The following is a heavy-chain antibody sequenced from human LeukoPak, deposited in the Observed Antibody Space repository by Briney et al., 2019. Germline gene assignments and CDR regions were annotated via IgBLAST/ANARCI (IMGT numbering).Heavy chain of an antibody. Sequence: GRSLRLSCAASGFTFSNYAMTWVRQAPGKGLEWVLGISGGGDKFIISRDNSKSTLFLQINSLRAEDTAVYYCAKGGGTFSYYFDYWGQGALVTVSS. CDR2: ISGGGD. D-gene: IGHD1-26*01. CDR1: GFTFSNYA. V-gene: IGHV3-23*01. CDR3: AKGGGTFSYYFDY. J-gene: IGHJ4*02.